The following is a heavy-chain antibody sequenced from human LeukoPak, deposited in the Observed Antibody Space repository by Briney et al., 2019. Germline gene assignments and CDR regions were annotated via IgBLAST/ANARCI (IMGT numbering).Heavy chain of an antibody. CDR3: AKLRGYTYGSPDY. CDR1: GFTFSSYG. D-gene: IGHD5-18*01. J-gene: IGHJ4*02. V-gene: IGHV3-23*01. CDR2: ISGSGVST. Sequence: PGGSLRLSCAASGFTFSSYGMSWVRQAPGKGLEWVSAISGSGVSTYYADSVKGRFTISRDNSKNTLYLQMNSLRAEDTAVYYCAKLRGYTYGSPDYWGQGTLVTVSS.